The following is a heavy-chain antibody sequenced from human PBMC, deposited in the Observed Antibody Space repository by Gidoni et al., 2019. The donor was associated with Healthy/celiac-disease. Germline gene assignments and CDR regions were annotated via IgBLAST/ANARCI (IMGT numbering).Heavy chain of an antibody. CDR1: GFTFSNAW. CDR3: TTAKSVTTFDAFDI. V-gene: IGHV3-15*01. CDR2: IKSKTDGGTT. D-gene: IGHD4-17*01. J-gene: IGHJ3*02. Sequence: EVQLVESGGGLVQPGGSLRLSCAASGFTFSNAWMSWVRQAPGKGLEWVGRIKSKTDGGTTDYAAPVKGRFTISRDDSKNTLYLQMNSLKTEDTAVYYCTTAKSVTTFDAFDIWGQGTMVTVSS.